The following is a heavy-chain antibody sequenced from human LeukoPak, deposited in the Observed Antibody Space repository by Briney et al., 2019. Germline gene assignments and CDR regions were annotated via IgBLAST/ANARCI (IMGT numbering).Heavy chain of an antibody. J-gene: IGHJ5*02. V-gene: IGHV4-30-2*01. D-gene: IGHD6-19*01. CDR2: IYHSGST. CDR1: GGSISSGGYS. CDR3: ARDKGVAVAGTWFDP. Sequence: SQTLSLTCAVSGGSISSGGYSWSWIRQPPGKGLEWIGYIYHSGSTYYNPSLKSRVTISVDRSKNQFSLKLSSVTAADTAVYYCARDKGVAVAGTWFDPWGQGTLVTVSS.